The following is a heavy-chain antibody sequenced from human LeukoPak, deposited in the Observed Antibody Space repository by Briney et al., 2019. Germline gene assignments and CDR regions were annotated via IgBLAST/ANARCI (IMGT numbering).Heavy chain of an antibody. CDR1: GGSLSRYY. CDR3: ARTRYCYNWRSYGAPYYFDY. D-gene: IGHD3-16*01. J-gene: IGHJ4*02. Sequence: SQTLSLTPTVSGGSLSRYYWSCIRRPPGKEREGSGDFSYSGSTNYNASLRSRVPISVDTSKNQFSLKLIFVTAADTAVYYCARTRYCYNWRSYGAPYYFDYWGQGTLVTVSS. V-gene: IGHV4-59*08. CDR2: FSYSGST.